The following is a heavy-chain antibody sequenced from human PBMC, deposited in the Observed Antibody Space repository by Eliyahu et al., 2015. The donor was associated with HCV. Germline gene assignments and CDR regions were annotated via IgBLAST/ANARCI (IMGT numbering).Heavy chain of an antibody. V-gene: IGHV4-59*01. D-gene: IGHD1-1*01. Sequence: GLQWIGYIYYDGSTTYNPSLRSRVTISVDASKNQFSLKLRSVTAADTADYYCARAIPRLGTPLDYWGQGTLVAVSS. J-gene: IGHJ4*02. CDR2: IYYDGST. CDR3: ARAIPRLGTPLDY.